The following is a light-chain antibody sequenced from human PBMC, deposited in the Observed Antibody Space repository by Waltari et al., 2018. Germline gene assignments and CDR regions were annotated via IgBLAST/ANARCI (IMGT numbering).Light chain of an antibody. CDR3: SSYTSSSTLYV. Sequence: QSALTQPASVFGSPGQSITLPCHGTSSDVGGYNHVPWYQQHPGKAPKLMIYDGSNRPSGLSNRFSCPKAGNTASLTISGLQAEDEADYYCSSYTSSSTLYVFGTGTKVTVL. CDR1: SSDVGGYNH. CDR2: DGS. V-gene: IGLV2-14*03. J-gene: IGLJ1*01.